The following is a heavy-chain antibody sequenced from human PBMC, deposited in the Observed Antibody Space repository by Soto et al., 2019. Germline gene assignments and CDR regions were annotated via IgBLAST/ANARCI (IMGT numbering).Heavy chain of an antibody. CDR3: AKGTTRRTYYYDSSGYPGEYGMDV. D-gene: IGHD3-22*01. Sequence: GGSLRLSCAASGFTFSSYGMHWVRQAPGKGLEWVAVISYDGSNKYYADSVKGRFTISRDNSKNTLYLQMNSLRAEDTAVYYCAKGTTRRTYYYDSSGYPGEYGMDVWGQGTTVTVSS. V-gene: IGHV3-30*18. J-gene: IGHJ6*02. CDR2: ISYDGSNK. CDR1: GFTFSSYG.